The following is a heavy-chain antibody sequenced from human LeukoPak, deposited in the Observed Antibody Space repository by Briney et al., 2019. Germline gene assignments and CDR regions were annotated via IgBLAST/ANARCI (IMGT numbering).Heavy chain of an antibody. CDR1: GGSFSGYY. V-gene: IGHV3-23*01. CDR3: APTTVTRLDYFDY. J-gene: IGHJ4*02. CDR2: ISGSGGST. Sequence: ETLSLTCAVYGGSFSGYYWSWIRQPPGKGLEWVSAISGSGGSTYYADSVKGRFTISRDNSKNTLYLQMNSLRAEDKAVYYCAPTTVTRLDYFDYWGQGTLVTVSS. D-gene: IGHD4-17*01.